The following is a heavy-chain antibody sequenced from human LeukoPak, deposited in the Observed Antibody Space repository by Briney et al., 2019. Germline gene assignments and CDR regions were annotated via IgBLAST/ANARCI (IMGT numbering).Heavy chain of an antibody. J-gene: IGHJ5*02. V-gene: IGHV3-74*03. Sequence: GGGLRLSCAPSGVTFSSDLMHWGRQAPGKGLVWVSRINSDGSSTTYADSLKGRFTISSNNAKNTLYLQMNSLRAEDTAVYYCASDPGAWGQGPLVTVSS. CDR1: GVTFSSDL. CDR3: ASDPGA. CDR2: INSDGSST. D-gene: IGHD1-1*01.